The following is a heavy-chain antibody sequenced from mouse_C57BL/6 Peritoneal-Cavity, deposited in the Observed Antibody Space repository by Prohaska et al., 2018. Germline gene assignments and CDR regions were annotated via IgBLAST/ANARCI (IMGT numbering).Heavy chain of an antibody. CDR2: IRLKSDNYAT. CDR1: GFTFSNYW. V-gene: IGHV6-3*01. Sequence: EVKLEESGGGLVQPGGSMKLSCVASGFTFSNYWMNWVRQSQEKGLEWVAQIRLKSDNYATHYAESVKGRFTISRDDSKSSVYLQMNNLRAEDTGIYYCTKTAYYAMDYWGQGTSVTVSS. D-gene: IGHD4-1*01. J-gene: IGHJ4*01. CDR3: TKTAYYAMDY.